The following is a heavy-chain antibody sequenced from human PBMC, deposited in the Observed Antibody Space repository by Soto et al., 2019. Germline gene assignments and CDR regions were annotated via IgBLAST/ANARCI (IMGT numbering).Heavy chain of an antibody. Sequence: PSETLSLTCTVSGGSISYYYWSWIRQPPGKELEWIGSIYYSGSTNYNPSLKSRFTISRDYSKNTLYLQMDSLRPEDTAVYYCAKDSQVGAAIYYFDSWGLGTLVTVSS. CDR1: GGSISYYY. V-gene: IGHV4-59*01. CDR2: IYYSGST. J-gene: IGHJ4*02. D-gene: IGHD6-13*01. CDR3: AKDSQVGAAIYYFDS.